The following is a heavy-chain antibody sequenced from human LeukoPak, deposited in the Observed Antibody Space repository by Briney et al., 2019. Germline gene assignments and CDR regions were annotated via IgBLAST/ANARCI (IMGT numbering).Heavy chain of an antibody. V-gene: IGHV3-23*01. CDR3: AKDRAYSSSWYDY. J-gene: IGHJ4*02. Sequence: GGSLRLSCAASGFTFSNYAMSWVRQAPGKGLEWVSGFSGSGGITYYADSVKGRFTISRDNTKNTLYLQLNSLRAEDTAVYYCAKDRAYSSSWYDYWGQGTLVTVSS. CDR2: FSGSGGIT. D-gene: IGHD6-13*01. CDR1: GFTFSNYA.